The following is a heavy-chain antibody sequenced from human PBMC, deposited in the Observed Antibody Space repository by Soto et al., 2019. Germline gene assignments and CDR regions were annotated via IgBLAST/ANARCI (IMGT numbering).Heavy chain of an antibody. CDR2: MHYTGFS. CDR1: GDSVSSHD. Sequence: SETLSLTCSFSGDSVSSHDLTWIRQSPGKGLEWIGYMHYTGFSHYNPSLKSRVTVSVDTSKNQFSLKLDSVTAADTAVYYCARQAAAPGIDLWFDPWGQGTLVTVSS. V-gene: IGHV4-59*08. D-gene: IGHD6-13*01. CDR3: ARQAAAPGIDLWFDP. J-gene: IGHJ5*02.